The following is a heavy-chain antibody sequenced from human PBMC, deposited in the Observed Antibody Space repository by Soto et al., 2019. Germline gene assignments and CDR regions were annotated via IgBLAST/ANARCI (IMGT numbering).Heavy chain of an antibody. CDR2: IYYSGST. D-gene: IGHD5-18*01. Sequence: TSETLSLTCTVSGGSISSGGYYWSWIRQHPGKGLEWIGYIYYSGSTYYNPSLKSRVTISVDTSKNQFSLKLSSVTAADTAVYYCARDTNTGLFDYWGQGTLVTVSS. J-gene: IGHJ4*02. CDR1: GGSISSGGYY. V-gene: IGHV4-31*03. CDR3: ARDTNTGLFDY.